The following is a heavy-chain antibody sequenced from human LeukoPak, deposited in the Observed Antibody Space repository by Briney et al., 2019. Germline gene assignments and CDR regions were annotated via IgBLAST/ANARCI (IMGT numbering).Heavy chain of an antibody. Sequence: PSETLSLTCAVSGGSISSSNWWSWVRQPPGKGLEWIGEIYHSGSTNYNPSLKSRVTISVDKSKNQFSLKLSSVTAADTAVYYCARAGRQLERGYYYYMDVWGKGTTVTVSS. V-gene: IGHV4-4*02. CDR1: GGSISSSNW. CDR2: IYHSGST. J-gene: IGHJ6*03. CDR3: ARAGRQLERGYYYYMDV. D-gene: IGHD1-1*01.